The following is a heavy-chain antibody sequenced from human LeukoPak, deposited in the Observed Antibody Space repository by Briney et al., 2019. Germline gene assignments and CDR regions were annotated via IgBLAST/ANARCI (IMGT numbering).Heavy chain of an antibody. Sequence: SETLSLTCTVSGGSISSYYWSWIRQPAGKGLEWIGRIYTSGSTNYNPSLKSRVTMSVDTSKNQFSLKLSSVTAADTAVYYCARDRLGYCSSTSCYADYYYYYGMDVWGQGTTVTVSS. CDR3: ARDRLGYCSSTSCYADYYYYYGMDV. CDR2: IYTSGST. V-gene: IGHV4-4*07. CDR1: GGSISSYY. J-gene: IGHJ6*02. D-gene: IGHD2-2*01.